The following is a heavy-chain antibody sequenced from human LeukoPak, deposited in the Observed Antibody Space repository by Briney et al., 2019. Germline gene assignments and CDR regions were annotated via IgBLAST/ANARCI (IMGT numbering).Heavy chain of an antibody. Sequence: PGGSLRLSCEASGFTFSSYWMHWVRQAPGKGLVWVSHIKSDGSSTTYADSVKGRFTTSRDNAKNTLYLQMNSLRAEDTAVYYCARDRGYTQDYWGQGTLVTVSS. V-gene: IGHV3-74*01. CDR2: IKSDGSST. CDR3: ARDRGYTQDY. J-gene: IGHJ4*02. CDR1: GFTFSSYW. D-gene: IGHD5-12*01.